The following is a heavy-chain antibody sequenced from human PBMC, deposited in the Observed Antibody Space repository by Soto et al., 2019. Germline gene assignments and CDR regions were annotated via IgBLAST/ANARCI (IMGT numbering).Heavy chain of an antibody. CDR3: ASGDRGAFDL. CDR2: IHSDGSST. CDR1: GFTCSYYW. J-gene: IGHJ3*01. D-gene: IGHD7-27*01. V-gene: IGHV3-74*01. Sequence: EVQLVESGGGLVRPGGSLRLSCAASGFTCSYYWMHWVRQAPGKGLVWVSRIHSDGSSTTYADFVKGRFIISRDNDRNTVDLQMNSVRVEDTAVYYCASGDRGAFDLWGQGTVVTVSS.